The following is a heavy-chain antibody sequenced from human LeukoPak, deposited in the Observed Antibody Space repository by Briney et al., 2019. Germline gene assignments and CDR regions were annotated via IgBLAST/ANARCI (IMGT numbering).Heavy chain of an antibody. V-gene: IGHV3-7*01. D-gene: IGHD3-3*02. CDR3: ARELIVGFLEWLIDY. CDR1: GFTFSSYW. Sequence: GGSLRLSCAASGFTFSSYWMSWVRQAPGKGLEWVANIKQDGSEKYYVDSVKGRFTISRDNAKNLLYLQMNSLRAEETAVYYCARELIVGFLEWLIDYWGQGTLVTVSS. J-gene: IGHJ4*02. CDR2: IKQDGSEK.